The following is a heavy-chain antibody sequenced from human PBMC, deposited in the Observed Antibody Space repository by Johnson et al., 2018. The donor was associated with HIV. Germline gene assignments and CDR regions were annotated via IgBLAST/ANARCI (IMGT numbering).Heavy chain of an antibody. CDR2: ISGSGTST. D-gene: IGHD3-22*01. V-gene: IGHV3-23*04. J-gene: IGHJ3*02. Sequence: VQLVESGGGLVQPGGSLRLSCAASGFTFNNFATSWVRQAPGKGLEWASGISGSGTSTYYADSVKGRFTISRDNSKNTLYLQMNSLRAEDTAVYYYARDERAKYYYDSSAPGTFDAFDIWGQGTMVTVSS. CDR3: ARDERAKYYYDSSAPGTFDAFDI. CDR1: GFTFNNFA.